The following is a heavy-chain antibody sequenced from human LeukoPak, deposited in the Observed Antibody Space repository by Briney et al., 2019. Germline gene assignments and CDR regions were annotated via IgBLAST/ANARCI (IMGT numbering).Heavy chain of an antibody. V-gene: IGHV1-2*06. CDR3: ARANPPGIANGDY. Sequence: VASVKVSCKASGYTFTGYYMHWVRQAPGQGLEWMGRINPNSGGTNYAQKFQGRVTMTRDTSTSTVYMELSSLRSEDTAVYYCARANPPGIANGDYWGQGTLVTVSS. CDR1: GYTFTGYY. J-gene: IGHJ4*02. D-gene: IGHD6-13*01. CDR2: INPNSGGT.